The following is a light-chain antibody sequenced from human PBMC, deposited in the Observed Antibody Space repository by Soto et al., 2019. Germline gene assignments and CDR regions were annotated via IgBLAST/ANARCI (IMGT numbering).Light chain of an antibody. CDR1: NSDVGGYDY. Sequence: QSALTQPRSVSGSPGQSVTISCTGTNSDVGGYDYVSWYQQHPGKAPKLMIYNVSKRSSGVPDRFSGSKSGNTASLTISGLQAEDEADYYCCSYAGTYTWVFGGGTKLTVL. CDR3: CSYAGTYTWV. V-gene: IGLV2-11*01. CDR2: NVS. J-gene: IGLJ3*02.